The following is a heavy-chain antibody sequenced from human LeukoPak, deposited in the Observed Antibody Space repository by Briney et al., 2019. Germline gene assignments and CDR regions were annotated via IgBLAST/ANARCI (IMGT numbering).Heavy chain of an antibody. V-gene: IGHV3-23*01. CDR3: VRGNTRFDY. CDR2: ISGSGGST. D-gene: IGHD2-15*01. Sequence: GGTLRLSCAASGFTFSSYGMSWVRQAPGKGLEWVSAISGSGGSTYYADSVKGRFTISRDNSKNTLYLQMNSLRAEDTAVYYCVRGNTRFDYWGQGTLVTVSS. J-gene: IGHJ4*02. CDR1: GFTFSSYG.